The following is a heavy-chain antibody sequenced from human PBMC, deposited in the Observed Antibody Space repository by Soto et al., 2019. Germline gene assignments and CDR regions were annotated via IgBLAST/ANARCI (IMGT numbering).Heavy chain of an antibody. CDR2: IWYDGSNK. CDR1: GFTFSSYG. D-gene: IGHD3-3*01. Sequence: QVQLVESGGGVVQPGRSLRLSCAASGFTFSSYGMHWVRQAPGKGLEWVAVIWYDGSNKYYADSVKGRFTISRDNSKNTLYLQMNSLRAEDTAVYYCSRDPTRFLEWFGNWFDPWGQGTLVTVSS. CDR3: SRDPTRFLEWFGNWFDP. J-gene: IGHJ5*02. V-gene: IGHV3-33*01.